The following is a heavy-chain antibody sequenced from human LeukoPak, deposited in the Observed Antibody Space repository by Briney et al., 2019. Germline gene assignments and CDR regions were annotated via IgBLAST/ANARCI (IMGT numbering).Heavy chain of an antibody. CDR1: GYTFTSYG. D-gene: IGHD3-10*01. CDR2: IIPIFGTA. CDR3: ARHPPYYYGSGSYPSGWFDP. V-gene: IGHV1-69*13. J-gene: IGHJ5*02. Sequence: ASVKVSCKASGYTFTSYGISWVRQAPGQGLEWMGGIIPIFGTANYAQKFQGRVTITADESTSTAYMELSSLRSEDTAVYYCARHPPYYYGSGSYPSGWFDPWGQGTLVTVSS.